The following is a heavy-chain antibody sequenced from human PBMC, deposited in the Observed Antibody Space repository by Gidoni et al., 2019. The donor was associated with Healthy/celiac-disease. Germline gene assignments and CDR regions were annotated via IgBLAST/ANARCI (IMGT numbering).Heavy chain of an antibody. D-gene: IGHD6-6*01. CDR3: ARDYSSSPNVFAILDY. CDR1: GFTFSSYG. Sequence: QVQLVASGGGVVQPGRSLRLSCAASGFTFSSYGMHCVRQAPGKGLEWVAVIWYDGGNKYYADSVKGRFTISRDNSKNTLYLQMNSLRAEDTAVYFCARDYSSSPNVFAILDYWVQGTLVTVSS. CDR2: IWYDGGNK. J-gene: IGHJ4*02. V-gene: IGHV3-33*01.